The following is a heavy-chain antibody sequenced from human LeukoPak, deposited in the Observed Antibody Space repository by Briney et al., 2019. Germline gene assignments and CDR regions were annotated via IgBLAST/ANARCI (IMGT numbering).Heavy chain of an antibody. J-gene: IGHJ3*02. V-gene: IGHV3-43*01. CDR2: ISWDGGRT. D-gene: IGHD2-2*01. Sequence: GGSLRLSCAASGFIFDDYTMHWVRQAPGRGLDWVSLISWDGGRTYYADSVKGRFTISRDNSKNSLYLQMNSLRTEDTALYYCTKDISASTWGNAFDIWGQGTMVTVSS. CDR3: TKDISASTWGNAFDI. CDR1: GFIFDDYT.